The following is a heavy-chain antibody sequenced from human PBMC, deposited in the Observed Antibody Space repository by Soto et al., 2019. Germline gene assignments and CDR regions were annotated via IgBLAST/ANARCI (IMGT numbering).Heavy chain of an antibody. Sequence: SVKVSCNGSGDTCTCYYMHLVRQSPGQGLEWMGWINPNSGCTNYAQKFQGRVTMTRDTSISTAYMELSRLRSDDTAVYYCARDVAAAAHYYYYGMDVWGKGTTVTVSS. CDR3: ARDVAAAAHYYYYGMDV. J-gene: IGHJ6*04. CDR2: INPNSGCT. V-gene: IGHV1-2*02. CDR1: GDTCTCYY. D-gene: IGHD6-13*01.